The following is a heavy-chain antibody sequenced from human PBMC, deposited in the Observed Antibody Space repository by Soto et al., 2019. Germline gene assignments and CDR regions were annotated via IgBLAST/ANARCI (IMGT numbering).Heavy chain of an antibody. Sequence: PSETLSLTCTVSGGSISSYYWSWIRQPPGKGLEWIGEIYHSGSTNYNPSLKSRVTVSIDTSKSQFSLNLISVTPADTAVYYCAGYPLLAYFQKCFDSWGQGTLVTVSS. CDR3: AGYPLLAYFQKCFDS. J-gene: IGHJ5*01. D-gene: IGHD2-2*01. CDR1: GGSISSYY. CDR2: IYHSGST. V-gene: IGHV4-59*01.